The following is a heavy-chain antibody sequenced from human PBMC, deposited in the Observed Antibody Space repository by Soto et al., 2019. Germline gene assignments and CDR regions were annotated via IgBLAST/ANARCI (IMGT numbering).Heavy chain of an antibody. CDR1: GFTFSSYA. D-gene: IGHD3-3*01. J-gene: IGHJ4*02. CDR2: ISGSGGST. CDR3: AKGNDFWSGYRYFDY. V-gene: IGHV3-23*01. Sequence: PGGSLRLSCAASGFTFSSYAMSWIRQAPGKGLEWVSAISGSGGSTYYADSVKGRFTISRDNSKNTLYLQMNSLRAEDTAVYYCAKGNDFWSGYRYFDYWGQGXLVTVYS.